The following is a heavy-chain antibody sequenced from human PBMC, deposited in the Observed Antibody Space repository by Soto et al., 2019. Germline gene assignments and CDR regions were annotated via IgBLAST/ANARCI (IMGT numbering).Heavy chain of an antibody. J-gene: IGHJ4*02. CDR3: ATAGAYYDSSGYHDPFDY. CDR2: ISGSGGST. CDR1: GFTFSSYA. D-gene: IGHD3-22*01. V-gene: IGHV3-23*01. Sequence: PGGSLRLSCAASGFTFSSYAMSWVRQAPGKGLEWVSAISGSGGSTYYADSVKGRFTISRDNSKNTLYLQMNSLRAEDTAVYYCATAGAYYDSSGYHDPFDYWGQGTLVTVSS.